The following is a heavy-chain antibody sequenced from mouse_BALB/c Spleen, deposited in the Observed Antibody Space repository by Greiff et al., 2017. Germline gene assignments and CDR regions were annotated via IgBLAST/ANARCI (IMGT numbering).Heavy chain of an antibody. CDR3: VRKGNYVNYAMDY. CDR1: GFSLTSYD. CDR2: IWTGGGT. J-gene: IGHJ4*01. Sequence: VKLMESGPGLVAPSQSLSITCTVSGFSLTSYDISWIRQPPGKGLEWLGVIWTGGGTNYNSAFMSRLSISKDNSKSQVFLKMNSLQTDDTAIYYCVRKGNYVNYAMDYWGQGTSVTVSS. V-gene: IGHV2-9-2*01. D-gene: IGHD2-1*01.